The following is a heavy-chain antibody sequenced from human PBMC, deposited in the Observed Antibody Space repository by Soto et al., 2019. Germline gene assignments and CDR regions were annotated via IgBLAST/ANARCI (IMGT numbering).Heavy chain of an antibody. D-gene: IGHD6-19*01. J-gene: IGHJ4*02. CDR1: GFTLRNYA. Sequence: GGSLRLSCSVTGFTLRNYAMTWVRRAPGKGLEWVSATDDAGFRAYYAASVRGRFTVARDNSKNTLYLQMNKLRADDTAVYYCAKDYSSVWSRGIDFWGQGTLVTVSS. CDR3: AKDYSSVWSRGIDF. CDR2: TDDAGFRA. V-gene: IGHV3-23*01.